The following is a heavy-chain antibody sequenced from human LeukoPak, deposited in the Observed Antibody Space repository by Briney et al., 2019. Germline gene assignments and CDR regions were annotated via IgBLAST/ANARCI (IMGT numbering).Heavy chain of an antibody. CDR1: GGPISSSSYY. D-gene: IGHD4-23*01. CDR3: ATLTTVVTAYYFDY. CDR2: IYYSGST. V-gene: IGHV4-39*07. Sequence: SETLSLTCTISGGPISSSSYYWGWVRQPPGKGLEWIGGIYYSGSTYYNPSLKSRVTISVDTSKNQFSLKLTSVTAADTAVYYCATLTTVVTAYYFDYWGQGTLVTVSS. J-gene: IGHJ4*02.